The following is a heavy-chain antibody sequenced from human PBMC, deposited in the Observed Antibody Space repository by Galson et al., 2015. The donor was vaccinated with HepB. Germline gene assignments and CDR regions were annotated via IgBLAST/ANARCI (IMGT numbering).Heavy chain of an antibody. V-gene: IGHV5-51*01. CDR2: IYPGDSDT. CDR3: ARLKYHYGSGNGFDP. CDR1: GYKFTTNW. Sequence: QSGAEVKKPGESLKISCKGSGYKFTTNWIGWVRQMPGKGLEWMGIIYPGDSDTRYSPSFRGQVIISVDKSISTAYLQWSSLKASDTAMYYCARLKYHYGSGNGFDPWGQGTLVTVSS. D-gene: IGHD3-10*01. J-gene: IGHJ5*02.